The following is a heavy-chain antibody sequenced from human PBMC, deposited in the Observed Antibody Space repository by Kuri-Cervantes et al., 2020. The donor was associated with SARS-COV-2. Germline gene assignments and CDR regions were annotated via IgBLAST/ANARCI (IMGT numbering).Heavy chain of an antibody. V-gene: IGHV3-30*02. D-gene: IGHD4-23*01. CDR2: IRYDGSNK. Sequence: GGSLRLSCAASGFTFSSYGMHWVRQAPGKGLEWVAFIRYDGSNKYYADSVKGRFTTSRDNSKNTLYLQMNSLRAEDTAVYYCVREVTFHYYYYYTDVWGKGTTVTVSS. CDR1: GFTFSSYG. J-gene: IGHJ6*03. CDR3: VREVTFHYYYYYTDV.